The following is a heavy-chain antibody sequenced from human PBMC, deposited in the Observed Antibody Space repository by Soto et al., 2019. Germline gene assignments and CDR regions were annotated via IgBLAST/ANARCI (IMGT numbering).Heavy chain of an antibody. Sequence: GESLKISCKSSGYTFTSYWIGWVRQMPGKGLEWMGYIYPGDSDTRYSPSFQGQVTISADKSISTAYLQWSSLKASDTAMYYCSRHYGSIDLFDYWAQGTLVTVSS. J-gene: IGHJ4*02. CDR1: GYTFTSYW. V-gene: IGHV5-51*01. D-gene: IGHD3-16*01. CDR2: IYPGDSDT. CDR3: SRHYGSIDLFDY.